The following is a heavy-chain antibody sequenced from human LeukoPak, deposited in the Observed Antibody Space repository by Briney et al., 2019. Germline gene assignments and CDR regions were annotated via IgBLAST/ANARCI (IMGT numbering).Heavy chain of an antibody. J-gene: IGHJ2*01. CDR1: GFTFSSYS. D-gene: IGHD2-21*02. CDR2: ISSSSSYI. V-gene: IGHV3-21*01. Sequence: GGSLRLSCAASGFTFSSYSMNWVCQAPGKGLEWVSSISSSSSYIYYADSVKGRFTISRDNAKNSLYLQMNSLRAEDTAVYYCARDGTYCGGDCYRRYFDLWGRGALVTVSS. CDR3: ARDGTYCGGDCYRRYFDL.